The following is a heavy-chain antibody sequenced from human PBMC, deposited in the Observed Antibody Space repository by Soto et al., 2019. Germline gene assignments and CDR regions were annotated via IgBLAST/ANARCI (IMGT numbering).Heavy chain of an antibody. J-gene: IGHJ6*02. V-gene: IGHV1-69*01. D-gene: IGHD2-2*01. CDR1: GGTFSSYA. CDR2: IIPISDTT. CDR3: ARSQGSSTSLEIYYYYYYGMDV. Sequence: QVQLVQSGAEVKKPGSSVKVSCKASGGTFSSYAISWVRQAPGQGLEWMGGIIPISDTTNYAQKFQGRVTITADESTSTAYRELSSLRSEDTDVYYCARSQGSSTSLEIYYYYYYGMDVWGQGTTVTVSS.